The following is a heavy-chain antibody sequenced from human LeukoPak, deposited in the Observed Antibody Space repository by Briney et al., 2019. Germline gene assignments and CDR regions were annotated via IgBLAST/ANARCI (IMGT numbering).Heavy chain of an antibody. CDR2: ISWNSGSI. CDR3: ARDWNYYDSSGYFGY. D-gene: IGHD3-22*01. CDR1: GFTFDDYA. J-gene: IGHJ4*02. V-gene: IGHV3-9*01. Sequence: PGGSLRLSCAASGFTFDDYAMHWVRQAPGKGLEWVSGISWNSGSIGYADSVKGRFTISRDNAKNSLYLQMNSLRAEDTALYYCARDWNYYDSSGYFGYWGQGTLVTVSS.